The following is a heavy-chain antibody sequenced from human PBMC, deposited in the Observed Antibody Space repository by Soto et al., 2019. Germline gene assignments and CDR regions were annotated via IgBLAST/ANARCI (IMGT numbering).Heavy chain of an antibody. J-gene: IGHJ4*02. Sequence: SETLSLTCTVSGGSISSGDYYWSWIRQPPGKGLEWIGYIYYSGNTYYNPSLKNRVTISVDMSKNQFSLKLSSVTAADTAVYYCARDRWERRHFVYWGQGALVTVSS. CDR2: IYYSGNT. CDR3: ARDRWERRHFVY. D-gene: IGHD1-26*01. V-gene: IGHV4-30-4*01. CDR1: GGSISSGDYY.